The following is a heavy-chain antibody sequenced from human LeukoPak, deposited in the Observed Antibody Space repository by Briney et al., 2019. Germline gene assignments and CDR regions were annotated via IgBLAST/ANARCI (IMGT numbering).Heavy chain of an antibody. V-gene: IGHV7-4-1*02. CDR2: INTNTGNR. D-gene: IGHD3-3*01. CDR3: ARDLGSGYADAFDI. J-gene: IGHJ3*02. Sequence: ASVKVSCKASGYTFTSHSINWLRQAPGQGLEWMAWINTNTGNRTYAQGFTGRFVFSLDTSVSTAYLQISSLKAEDTAVYYCARDLGSGYADAFDIWGQGTMVTVSS. CDR1: GYTFTSHS.